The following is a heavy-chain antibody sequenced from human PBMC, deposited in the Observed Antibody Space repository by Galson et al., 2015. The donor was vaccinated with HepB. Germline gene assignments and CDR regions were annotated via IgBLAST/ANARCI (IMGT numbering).Heavy chain of an antibody. CDR1: GFTLSNYA. CDR3: ARPSPAAYGSGTDPWDY. V-gene: IGHV3-30-3*01. D-gene: IGHD3-10*01. Sequence: SLRLSCAASGFTLSNYAVHWVRQAPGKGLEWVAVISYDGSNEYYADSVKGRFTISRDNSRNTVNLQMSSLRGEDTAVYYCARPSPAAYGSGTDPWDYWGQGTLVTVSS. J-gene: IGHJ4*02. CDR2: ISYDGSNE.